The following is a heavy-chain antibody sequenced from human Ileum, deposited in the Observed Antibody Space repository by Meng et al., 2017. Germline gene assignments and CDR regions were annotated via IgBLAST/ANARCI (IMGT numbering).Heavy chain of an antibody. J-gene: IGHJ5*02. Sequence: QVQLVQSGAEVKHPGAPGKVSCKASGYTFTSFGITWVRQAPGQGLEWMGGISAYNGNTNYAHKVQGRVTMTTDTSTSTAYMELRSLRSDDTAVYYCARGWGGAFDPWGQGTLVTVSS. CDR2: ISAYNGNT. CDR3: ARGWGGAFDP. V-gene: IGHV1-18*01. CDR1: GYTFTSFG. D-gene: IGHD3-16*01.